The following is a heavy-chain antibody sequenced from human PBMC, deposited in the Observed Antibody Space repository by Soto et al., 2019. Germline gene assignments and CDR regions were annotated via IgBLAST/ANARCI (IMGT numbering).Heavy chain of an antibody. D-gene: IGHD3-22*01. CDR3: ARDQGYYDLSGYYPFDY. Sequence: LRLSCAASGFTFSSYGMHWVRQAPGKGLEWVAVIRYDGNNKYYGDSVKGRFIISRDNSKNTLYLQMSSLRPEDTAVYYCARDQGYYDLSGYYPFDYWGQGIPVTVSS. CDR1: GFTFSSYG. J-gene: IGHJ4*02. CDR2: IRYDGNNK. V-gene: IGHV3-30*03.